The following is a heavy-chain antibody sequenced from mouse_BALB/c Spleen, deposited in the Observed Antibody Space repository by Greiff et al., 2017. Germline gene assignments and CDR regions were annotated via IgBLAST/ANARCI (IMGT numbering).Heavy chain of an antibody. V-gene: IGHV1S81*02. D-gene: IGHD2-10*02. Sequence: VQLQQSGAELVKPGASVKLSCKASGYTFTSYWMHWVKQRPGQGLEWIGEINPSNGRTNYNEKFKSKATLTVDKSSSTAYMQLSSLTSEDSAVYYCARSQYGNYEGFAYWGQGTLVTVSA. CDR3: ARSQYGNYEGFAY. CDR2: INPSNGRT. J-gene: IGHJ3*01. CDR1: GYTFTSYW.